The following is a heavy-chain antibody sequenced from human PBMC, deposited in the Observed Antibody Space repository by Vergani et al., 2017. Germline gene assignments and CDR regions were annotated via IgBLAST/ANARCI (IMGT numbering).Heavy chain of an antibody. J-gene: IGHJ4*02. V-gene: IGHV5-51*01. D-gene: IGHD3-22*01. CDR2: IHPADSDT. Sequence: EVQLVQSGAEAKKPGESLKISCQMSGYSFTNYWIGWVRQMPGKGLEWMGIIHPADSDTRYSPSFQGQVTISVDKSISTAYLQRSSLRASDSAMYYCARLCGRDSSGSKYFDYWGQGTLVTVSS. CDR3: ARLCGRDSSGSKYFDY. CDR1: GYSFTNYW.